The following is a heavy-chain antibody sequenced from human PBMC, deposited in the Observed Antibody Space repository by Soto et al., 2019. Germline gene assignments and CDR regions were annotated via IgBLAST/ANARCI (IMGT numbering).Heavy chain of an antibody. J-gene: IGHJ5*01. CDR1: GGTFSTYT. D-gene: IGHD3-10*01. CDR2: IIPILGIA. V-gene: IGHV1-69*02. Sequence: SVKVSCKASGGTFSTYTISWVRQAPGQGLEWMGRIIPILGIANYAQKFQGRVTITADKSTSTAYMELSSLRSEDTAVYYCARTKEGITMVRGVIHWFDPWGQGTTVTVSS. CDR3: ARTKEGITMVRGVIHWFDP.